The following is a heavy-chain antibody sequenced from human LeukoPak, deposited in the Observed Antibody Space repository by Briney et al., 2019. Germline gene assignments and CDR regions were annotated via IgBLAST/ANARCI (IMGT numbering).Heavy chain of an antibody. CDR2: IYYSGST. V-gene: IGHV4-39*01. CDR1: GGSITSSNYY. D-gene: IGHD3-10*01. CDR3: ARRGDGSGSYYIDGFDI. Sequence: SETLSLTCSVSGGSITSSNYYWGWIRQPPGKGLEWIGSIYYSGSTYYNPSLKSRVTISVDTSKNQLSLKLSSVTAADTAVYYCARRGDGSGSYYIDGFDIWGQRTMVTVSS. J-gene: IGHJ3*02.